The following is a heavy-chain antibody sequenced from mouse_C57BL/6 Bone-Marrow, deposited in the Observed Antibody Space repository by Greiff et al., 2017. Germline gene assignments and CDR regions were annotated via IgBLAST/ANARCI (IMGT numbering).Heavy chain of an antibody. CDR1: GYTFTSYW. CDR3: ARNGITTVVATGEYFDY. J-gene: IGHJ2*01. D-gene: IGHD1-1*01. V-gene: IGHV1-74*01. Sequence: VQLQQPGAELVKPGASVKVSCKASGYTFTSYWMHWVKQRPGQGLEWIGRIHPSDSDTNYHQKFKGKATLTVDKSSSTAYMQLSSLTSEDSAVYYCARNGITTVVATGEYFDYWGQGTTLTVSS. CDR2: IHPSDSDT.